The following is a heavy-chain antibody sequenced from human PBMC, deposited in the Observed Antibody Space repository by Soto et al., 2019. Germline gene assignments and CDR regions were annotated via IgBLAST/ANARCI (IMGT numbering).Heavy chain of an antibody. CDR1: GGSISSGGYY. CDR2: IYYSGST. CDR3: ARAKRIAAAANWFDP. D-gene: IGHD6-13*01. V-gene: IGHV4-31*03. J-gene: IGHJ5*02. Sequence: QVQLQESGPGLVKPSQTLSLTCTVSGGSISSGGYYWSWIRQHPGKGLEWIGYIYYSGSTYYNPSLQSRVTISVETSKNQFSLKLSSVTAAETAVYYCARAKRIAAAANWFDPWGQGTLVTVSS.